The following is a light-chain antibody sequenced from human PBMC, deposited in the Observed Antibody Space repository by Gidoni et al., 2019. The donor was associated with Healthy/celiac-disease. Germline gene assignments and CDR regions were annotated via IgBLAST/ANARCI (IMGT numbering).Light chain of an antibody. CDR1: QSISSY. CDR3: QQSYSTPPIT. J-gene: IGKJ5*01. CDR2: AAS. Sequence: DIQLTQSPSSLSASVGDRVTITCRASQSISSYLNWYQQKPGEAPKLLIYAASSLHSVVPSRFSGSGSGTDFTLTISSLQPEDFVTYYCQQSYSTPPITFGQGTRLEIK. V-gene: IGKV1-39*01.